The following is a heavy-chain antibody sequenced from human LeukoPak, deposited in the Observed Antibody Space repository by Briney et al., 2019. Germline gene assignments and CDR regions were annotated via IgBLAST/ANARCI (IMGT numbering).Heavy chain of an antibody. CDR3: AKTRGVFGGVIGY. D-gene: IGHD3-16*02. J-gene: IGHJ4*02. Sequence: GGSLRLSCAASGFTFSSYAMTWVRQAPGKGLEWVSDISGSGGTTYYADSVKGRFTISRDNSKNTLFLQMNSLRAEDTAVYYCAKTRGVFGGVIGYWGQGTLVTVSS. CDR1: GFTFSSYA. CDR2: ISGSGGTT. V-gene: IGHV3-23*01.